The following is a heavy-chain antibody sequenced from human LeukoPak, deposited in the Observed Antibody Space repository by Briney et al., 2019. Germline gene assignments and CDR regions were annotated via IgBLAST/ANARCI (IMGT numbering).Heavy chain of an antibody. D-gene: IGHD5-18*01. J-gene: IGHJ4*02. CDR3: TTGNIVDTAMVWSRFDY. Sequence: AGGSLRLSCAASGFTFSNAWMSWVRQAPGKGLEWVGRIKSKTDGGKTDYAAPVKGRFTISRDDSKNTQYLQMNSLKTEDTAVYYCTTGNIVDTAMVWSRFDYWGQGTLVTVSS. CDR1: GFTFSNAW. CDR2: IKSKTDGGKT. V-gene: IGHV3-15*01.